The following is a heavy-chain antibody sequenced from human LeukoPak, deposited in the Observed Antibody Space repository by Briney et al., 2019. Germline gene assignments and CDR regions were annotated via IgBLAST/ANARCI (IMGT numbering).Heavy chain of an antibody. D-gene: IGHD3-16*01. V-gene: IGHV3-7*01. J-gene: IGHJ6*02. CDR3: ATYTHWVAGDV. Sequence: GGSLRLSCAASGFTFSDSWMSWVRQAPGKGLEWVANMNQDGSAKGYVDSVKGRFTISRDNARNSLYLQMSSLRPEDTAVYYCATYTHWVAGDVWGQGATVTVSS. CDR1: GFTFSDSW. CDR2: MNQDGSAK.